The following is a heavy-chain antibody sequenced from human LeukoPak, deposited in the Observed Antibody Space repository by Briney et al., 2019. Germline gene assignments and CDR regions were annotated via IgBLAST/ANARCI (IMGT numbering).Heavy chain of an antibody. V-gene: IGHV4-39*02. CDR2: IHYSGSA. J-gene: IGHJ5*02. CDR1: GGSISSRSYY. CDR3: ARETLRFDL. Sequence: TSETLSLTCTVSGGSISSRSYYWGWLRQPPGKGLEWLGNIHYSGSAYYNSSLKSRVTISVDTSKNQFSLKLSSGTAADSAVYYCARETLRFDLWGQGTLVTVSS.